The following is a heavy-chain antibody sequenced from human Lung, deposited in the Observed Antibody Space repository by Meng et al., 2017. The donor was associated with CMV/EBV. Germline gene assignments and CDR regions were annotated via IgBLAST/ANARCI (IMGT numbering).Heavy chain of an antibody. J-gene: IGHJ1*01. CDR3: VKGGEYTGGYYGGLIVYLDH. Sequence: SLKIPCAAPGFIFDDYAMHWVRQAPGKGLEWVAGFSWNSSTIVYADAVKGRFTITRDNAKNSLYLQMNSLRAEDTALYYCVKGGEYTGGYYGGLIVYLDHWGQGXLVTVSS. V-gene: IGHV3-9*01. CDR1: GFIFDDYA. D-gene: IGHD2/OR15-2a*01. CDR2: FSWNSSTI.